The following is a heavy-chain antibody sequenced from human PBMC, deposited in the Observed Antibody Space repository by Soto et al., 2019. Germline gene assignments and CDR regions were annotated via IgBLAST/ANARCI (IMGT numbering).Heavy chain of an antibody. CDR3: AKKDYYYETSNAGWFDP. Sequence: EVRLVESGGDLVQPGGSLRLSCAASGFIFSSSWKTWVRQAPGKGLEWVATIKPDGSENYYVDSVKGRFTISRDNAQNSLYLQMSSLRADDTAVYYCAKKDYYYETSNAGWFDPWGQGTLVTVSS. V-gene: IGHV3-7*05. J-gene: IGHJ5*02. CDR1: GFIFSSSW. CDR2: IKPDGSEN. D-gene: IGHD3-22*01.